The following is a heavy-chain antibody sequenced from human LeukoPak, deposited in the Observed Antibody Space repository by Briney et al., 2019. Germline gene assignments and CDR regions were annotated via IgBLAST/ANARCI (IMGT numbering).Heavy chain of an antibody. CDR2: ISPDGSTT. Sequence: GGSLRLSCAASGFTFSRYWMHWVRQAPGKGLMRVSRISPDGSTTLYADSVKGRFTISRDNAKNTLYLQMNSLRAEDTAVYYCARDVWGYYGSGSYYNDYYYYYGMDVWGQGTTVTVSS. J-gene: IGHJ6*02. CDR1: GFTFSRYW. CDR3: ARDVWGYYGSGSYYNDYYYYYGMDV. D-gene: IGHD3-10*01. V-gene: IGHV3-74*03.